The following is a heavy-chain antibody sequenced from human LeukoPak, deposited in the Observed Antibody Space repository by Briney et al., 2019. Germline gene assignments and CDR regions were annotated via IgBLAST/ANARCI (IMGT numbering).Heavy chain of an antibody. D-gene: IGHD1-26*01. CDR1: GFTFSRYA. V-gene: IGHV3-23*01. Sequence: GGSLRLSCAASGFTFSRYAMSWVRQAPGKGLEWVSATSGNGVSTYYADSVRGRFTISRDNSMNTLYLQMNSLRAEDTAVYYCAKDDGKYQFDCWGQGTLVTVSS. J-gene: IGHJ4*02. CDR3: AKDDGKYQFDC. CDR2: TSGNGVST.